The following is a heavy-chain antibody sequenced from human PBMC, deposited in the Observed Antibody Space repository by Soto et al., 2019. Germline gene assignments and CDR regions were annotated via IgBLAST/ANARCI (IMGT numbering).Heavy chain of an antibody. CDR2: INPSGGST. Sequence: GASVKVSCKASGYTFTSYYMHWVRQAPGQGLEWMGIINPSGGSTSYAQKFQGRVTMTRDTSTSTVYMELSSLRSEDTAVYYCARDSDSVVTSYYFDYWGQGTPVTVSS. J-gene: IGHJ4*02. V-gene: IGHV1-46*01. CDR1: GYTFTSYY. CDR3: ARDSDSVVTSYYFDY. D-gene: IGHD2-15*01.